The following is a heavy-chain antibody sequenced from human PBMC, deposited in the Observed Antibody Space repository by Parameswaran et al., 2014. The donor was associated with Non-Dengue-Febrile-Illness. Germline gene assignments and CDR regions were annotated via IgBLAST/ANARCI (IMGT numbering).Heavy chain of an antibody. CDR3: ARTPCRASSTSCRGWFDP. J-gene: IGHJ5*02. D-gene: IGHD2-2*01. CDR2: IFSNDEK. V-gene: IGHV2-26*01. Sequence: ARWIRQPPGKALEWLAHIFSNDEKSYSTSLKSRLTISKDTSKSQVVLTMTNMDPVDTATYYCARTPCRASSTSCRGWFDPWGQGTLVTVSS.